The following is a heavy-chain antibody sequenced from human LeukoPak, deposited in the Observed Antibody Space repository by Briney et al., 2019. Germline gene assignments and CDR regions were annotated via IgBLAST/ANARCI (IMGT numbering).Heavy chain of an antibody. Sequence: GRSLRLSCAAPGSTFSNYATHWVRQAPGKGLEWVAVISYDGYNKYYADSVKGRFTISRDNSKNTLYLQMNSLRAEDTAVYYCARVVVPAIHGLDYWGQGTLVTVSS. V-gene: IGHV3-30*04. CDR2: ISYDGYNK. CDR1: GSTFSNYA. D-gene: IGHD2-21*02. CDR3: ARVVVPAIHGLDY. J-gene: IGHJ4*02.